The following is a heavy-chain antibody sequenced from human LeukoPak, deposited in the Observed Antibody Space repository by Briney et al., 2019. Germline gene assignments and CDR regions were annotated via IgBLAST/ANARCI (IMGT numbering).Heavy chain of an antibody. Sequence: ASVKVSCKASGYTFTRYYVHRVRQAPGQGLEWMGIINPSGGSTTYAQKFQGRVTVTRDTSTSTVYMELSSLRSEDTAVYYCARSTVQLWIDYWGQGTLVTVSS. V-gene: IGHV1-46*01. CDR2: INPSGGST. CDR3: ARSTVQLWIDY. J-gene: IGHJ4*02. D-gene: IGHD1-1*01. CDR1: GYTFTRYY.